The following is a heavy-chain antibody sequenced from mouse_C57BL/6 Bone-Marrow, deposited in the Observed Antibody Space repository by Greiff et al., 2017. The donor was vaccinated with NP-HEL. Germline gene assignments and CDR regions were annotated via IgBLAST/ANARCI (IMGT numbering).Heavy chain of an antibody. CDR1: GFTFSSYA. Sequence: EVQLVESGGGLVKPGGSLKLSCAASGFTFSSYALSWVRQTPEKRLEWVATISDGGSYTYYPDNVKGRFTLSRDNAKNNLYLQMSHLKYEDTAMYYCARDSYYYGSSYDYWGQGTTLTVSS. J-gene: IGHJ2*01. V-gene: IGHV5-4*01. D-gene: IGHD1-1*01. CDR3: ARDSYYYGSSYDY. CDR2: ISDGGSYT.